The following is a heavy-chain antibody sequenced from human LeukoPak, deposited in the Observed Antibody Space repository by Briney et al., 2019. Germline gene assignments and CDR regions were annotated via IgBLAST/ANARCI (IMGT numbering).Heavy chain of an antibody. D-gene: IGHD5-18*01. Sequence: SETLSLTCAVYGGSFSGYYWSWIRQPPGKGLEWIGEINHSGSTNYNPSLKSRVTISVDTSKNQFSLKLSSVTAADTAVYHCARSPREIQLWVIFDYWGQGTLVTVSS. J-gene: IGHJ4*02. CDR1: GGSFSGYY. CDR2: INHSGST. V-gene: IGHV4-34*01. CDR3: ARSPREIQLWVIFDY.